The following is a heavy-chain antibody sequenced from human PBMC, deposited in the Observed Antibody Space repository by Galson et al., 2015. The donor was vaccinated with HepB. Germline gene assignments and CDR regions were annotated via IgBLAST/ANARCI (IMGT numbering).Heavy chain of an antibody. CDR2: IVGSGEST. V-gene: IGHV3-23*01. D-gene: IGHD6-19*01. CDR1: GITFSTYV. CDR3: ARGGQWQEF. Sequence: SLRLSCAAPGITFSTYVMSWVRQAPGKGLEWVSSIVGSGESTFYADSVKGRFTISRDNSRNTLYLQMNRLRADDTAIYYCARGGQWQEFWGQGTLVTVSS. J-gene: IGHJ4*02.